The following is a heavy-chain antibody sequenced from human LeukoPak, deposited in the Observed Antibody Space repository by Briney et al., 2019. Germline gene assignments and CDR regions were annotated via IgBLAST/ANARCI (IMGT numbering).Heavy chain of an antibody. CDR1: GFTVSSNY. CDR3: ARDSNNWSIDY. Sequence: GGSLRLSCAASGFTVSSNYMSWVRQAPGKGLEWVSVIYRGVNTYYADSVKGRFTISRDNSKNTLYLQMNSLRAEDTAVYFCARDSNNWSIDYWGQGTLVSVSS. V-gene: IGHV3-53*01. J-gene: IGHJ4*02. CDR2: IYRGVNT. D-gene: IGHD6-13*01.